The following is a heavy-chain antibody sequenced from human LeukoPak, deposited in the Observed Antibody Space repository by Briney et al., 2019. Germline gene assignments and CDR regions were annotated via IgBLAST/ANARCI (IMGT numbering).Heavy chain of an antibody. D-gene: IGHD6-19*01. V-gene: IGHV1-2*02. CDR2: INPNTGAT. Sequence: GASVKVSCKPSGYTFTGYYLNWVRQAPGQGPEWMGWINPNTGATMYSQKFQGRVTITRDTAVSTGYMELRSLTSDESAVYYCARDRVGSGWPRPYYFEIWGQGTLVTVSS. CDR1: GYTFTGYY. J-gene: IGHJ4*02. CDR3: ARDRVGSGWPRPYYFEI.